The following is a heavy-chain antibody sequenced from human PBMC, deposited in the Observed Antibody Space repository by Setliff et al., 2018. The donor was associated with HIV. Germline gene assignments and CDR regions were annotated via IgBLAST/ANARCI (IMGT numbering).Heavy chain of an antibody. CDR1: GYGFSNHW. D-gene: IGHD7-27*01. J-gene: IGHJ3*02. V-gene: IGHV5-51*01. CDR2: IYPQDSDT. Sequence: SGESLKISCTGSGYGFSNHWIGWVRQMPGRGLEWMGIIYPQDSDTRYSPSFQGQVTVSADKSISTAYLQWSSLRASDTAMYYCARHLNWGPRYDAFHIWGQGTMVTVSS. CDR3: ARHLNWGPRYDAFHI.